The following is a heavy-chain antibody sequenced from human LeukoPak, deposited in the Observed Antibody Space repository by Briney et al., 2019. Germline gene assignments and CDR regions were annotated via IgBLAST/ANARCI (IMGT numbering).Heavy chain of an antibody. CDR2: FYTSGST. CDR1: GGSITSNSYY. D-gene: IGHD2-15*01. J-gene: IGHJ4*02. Sequence: SETLSLTCTVSGGSITSNSYYWSWIRQPAGKGLEWIGHFYTSGSTNYNPSLKSRVTISVDTSKNQFSLKLSSVTAADTAVYYCARLIRYCSGGSCYYFDYWGQGTLVTVSS. CDR3: ARLIRYCSGGSCYYFDY. V-gene: IGHV4-61*09.